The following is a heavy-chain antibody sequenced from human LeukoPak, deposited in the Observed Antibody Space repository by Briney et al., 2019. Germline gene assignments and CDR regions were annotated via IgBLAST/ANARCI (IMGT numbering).Heavy chain of an antibody. V-gene: IGHV3-74*01. J-gene: IGHJ4*02. CDR3: ATDVPAVTIFGY. CDR1: GFTLSSYW. Sequence: GGSLRLSCAASGFTLSSYWMHWVRQAPGKGLVWVSRINSDGTSKSYADSVKGRFTISRDNAKNTLYLQMNSLRAKDTAVYYCATDVPAVTIFGYWGQGTLVTVSS. CDR2: INSDGTSK. D-gene: IGHD2-2*01.